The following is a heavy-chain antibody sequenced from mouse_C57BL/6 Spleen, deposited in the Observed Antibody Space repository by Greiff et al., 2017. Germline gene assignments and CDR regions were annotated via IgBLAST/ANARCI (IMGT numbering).Heavy chain of an antibody. V-gene: IGHV1-4*01. CDR2: INPSSGYT. CDR1: GHTFTSYT. D-gene: IGHD3-3*01. J-gene: IGHJ4*01. CDR3: ARGPAWDRYYAMDY. Sequence: QVQLQQSGAELARPGASVKMSCKASGHTFTSYTMHWVKQRPGQGLEWIGYINPSSGYTKYNQKFKDKATLTADKSSSTAYMQLSSLTSEDSAVYYCARGPAWDRYYAMDYWGQGTSVTVSS.